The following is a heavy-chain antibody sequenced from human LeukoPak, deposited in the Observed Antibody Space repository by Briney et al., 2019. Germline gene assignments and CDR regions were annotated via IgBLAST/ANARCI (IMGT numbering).Heavy chain of an antibody. CDR3: ARTAYFYGSGSYYLGHFDY. Sequence: GESLKISCKGSGYSFTSYWIGWVRQVPGKGLEWMGIIYPGDSDTRYSPSFQGHVTISADKSISTAYLKWSSLKASDTAMYYCARTAYFYGSGSYYLGHFDYWGQGTLVTVSS. J-gene: IGHJ4*02. CDR1: GYSFTSYW. CDR2: IYPGDSDT. D-gene: IGHD3-10*01. V-gene: IGHV5-51*01.